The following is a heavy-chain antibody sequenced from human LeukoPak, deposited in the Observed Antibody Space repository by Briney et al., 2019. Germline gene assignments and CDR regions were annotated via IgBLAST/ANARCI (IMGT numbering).Heavy chain of an antibody. D-gene: IGHD3-16*01. CDR3: ARDYVQPNYNWFDP. J-gene: IGHJ5*02. V-gene: IGHV3-7*01. CDR2: IKQDGSEK. CDR1: GFTFSSYW. Sequence: GGSLRLSCAASGFTFSSYWMSWVRQAPGKGLEWVANIKQDGSEKYYVDSVKGRFTISRDNAKNSLYLQMNSLRAEDTAVYYCARDYVQPNYNWFDPWGQGTLVTVSS.